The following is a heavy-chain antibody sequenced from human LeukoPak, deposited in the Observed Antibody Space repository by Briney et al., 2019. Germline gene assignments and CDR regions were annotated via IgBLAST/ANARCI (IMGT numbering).Heavy chain of an antibody. CDR3: ASLFGSWYIED. Sequence: SETLSLTSTVSGSSFTSTTYYWGWIRQPPGKGLEWIGYIHYTGGTSYNPSLKSRLTVSVDTSKNQFSLRLSSVTAADTALYYCASLFGSWYIEDWGQGTLVTV. J-gene: IGHJ4*02. CDR1: GSSFTSTTYY. CDR2: IHYTGGT. D-gene: IGHD1-14*01. V-gene: IGHV4-61*01.